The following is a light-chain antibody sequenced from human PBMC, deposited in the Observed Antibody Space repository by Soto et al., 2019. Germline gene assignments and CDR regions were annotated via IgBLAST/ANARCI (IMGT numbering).Light chain of an antibody. CDR3: QHRANWPIT. Sequence: EIVLTQSPGTLSLSPGERATLSCRASQSVSSSYLAWYQQKPGQAPRLLIYDASNRATGIPARFSGSGSGTDFTLTISSLEPEDFAVYYCQHRANWPITFGGGTKVEIK. CDR1: QSVSSSY. J-gene: IGKJ4*01. V-gene: IGKV3D-20*02. CDR2: DAS.